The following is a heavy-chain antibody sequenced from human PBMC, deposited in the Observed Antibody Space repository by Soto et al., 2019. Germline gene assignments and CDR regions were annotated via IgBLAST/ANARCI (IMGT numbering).Heavy chain of an antibody. V-gene: IGHV1-69*08. CDR2: IIPIPDIT. Sequence: QVQLVQSGAEVKKPGSSVKVSCKAPGGTFSTYIISWVRQAPGQGLEWMGRIIPIPDITNYAQKFQGRVTITADKSTSTAYMELSSLRSEDPAVYFCARDRITTRGDAFDLWGQGIMVTVSS. CDR1: GGTFSTYI. CDR3: ARDRITTRGDAFDL. J-gene: IGHJ3*01. D-gene: IGHD3-3*01.